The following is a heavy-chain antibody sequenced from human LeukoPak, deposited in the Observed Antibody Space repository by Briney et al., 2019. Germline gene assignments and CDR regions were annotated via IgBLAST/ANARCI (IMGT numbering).Heavy chain of an antibody. CDR3: ARRTYYYSSGSWASDY. Sequence: GGSLRLSCAASGFTVSSNYMNWFRQAPGKGLEWVSVIYTSDTAYYADSVEGRFTISRDNSKNTLYLHMNNLRAEDTAVYYCARRTYYYSSGSWASDYWGQGTLVTVSS. V-gene: IGHV3-66*01. J-gene: IGHJ4*02. CDR1: GFTVSSNY. CDR2: IYTSDTA. D-gene: IGHD3-10*01.